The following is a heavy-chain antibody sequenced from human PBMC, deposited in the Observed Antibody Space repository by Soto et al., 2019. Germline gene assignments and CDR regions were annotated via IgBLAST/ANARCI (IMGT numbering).Heavy chain of an antibody. Sequence: QVQMVESGGGVVQPGRSLTLSCAASGFSFSTFGMHWVRQAPGTGLQWLAVISNDGRNKYYEDSVKGRFTISRDNSKDTVFLQMNSLRGEDTGTYYCAKVVRADSTSSNFYYYSAMDVWGQGTTVTVSS. V-gene: IGHV3-30*18. D-gene: IGHD6-6*01. CDR2: ISNDGRNK. CDR1: GFSFSTFG. J-gene: IGHJ6*02. CDR3: AKVVRADSTSSNFYYYSAMDV.